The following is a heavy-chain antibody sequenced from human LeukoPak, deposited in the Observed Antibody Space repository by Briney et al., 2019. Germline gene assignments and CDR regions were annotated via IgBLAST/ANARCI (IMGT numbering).Heavy chain of an antibody. CDR3: AREGVLRYPLSFDY. D-gene: IGHD3-9*01. V-gene: IGHV1-2*02. CDR2: INRDNGGT. CDR1: GYTFTGYY. Sequence: EASVKVSCKASGYTFTGYYMHWVRQAPGQGLEWMGWINRDNGGTNYAQKFQGRVTMTRDTSISTAYMELSRLRSDDTAVYYCAREGVLRYPLSFDYWAREPWSPSPQ. J-gene: IGHJ4*02.